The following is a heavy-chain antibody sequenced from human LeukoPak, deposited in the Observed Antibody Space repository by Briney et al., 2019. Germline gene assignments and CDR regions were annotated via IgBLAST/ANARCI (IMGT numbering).Heavy chain of an antibody. V-gene: IGHV3-30*18. CDR3: AKDLLYCDTPYYYYGMDV. CDR2: ISYDGSNK. D-gene: IGHD4-17*01. CDR1: GFTFSSYG. J-gene: IGHJ6*02. Sequence: GGSLRLSCVVYGFTFSSYGMHWVRQAPGKGLEWVAVISYDGSNKYYADSVKGRFTISRDNSKNTLYLQMNSLRAEDTAVYYCAKDLLYCDTPYYYYGMDVWGQGTTVTVSS.